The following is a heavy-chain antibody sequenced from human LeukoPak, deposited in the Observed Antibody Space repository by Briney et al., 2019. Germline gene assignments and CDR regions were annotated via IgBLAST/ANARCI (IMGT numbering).Heavy chain of an antibody. J-gene: IGHJ4*02. D-gene: IGHD3-9*01. CDR3: AKITHYDILTGDFDY. V-gene: IGHV3-23*01. CDR2: ISGSGGST. Sequence: GGSLRLSCAAFGFTFSSYAMSWVRQAPGKGLEWVSAISGSGGSTYYADSVKGRFTISRDNSKNTLYLQMNSLRAEDTAVYYCAKITHYDILTGDFDYWGQGTLVTVSS. CDR1: GFTFSSYA.